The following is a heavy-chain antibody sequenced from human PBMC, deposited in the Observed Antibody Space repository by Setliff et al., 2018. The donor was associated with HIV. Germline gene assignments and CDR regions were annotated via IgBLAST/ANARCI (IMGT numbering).Heavy chain of an antibody. CDR3: ARELFGEFDN. CDR1: GFTFRSQD. J-gene: IGHJ5*02. V-gene: IGHV3-23*01. CDR2: ISGSGDRT. D-gene: IGHD3-10*02. Sequence: PGGSLRLSCAASGFTFRSQDINWVRQAPGKELEWVSGISGSGDRTYYVDSVKGRFTISCDTSKNTLYLQMKSLRAEDTAIYYCARELFGEFDNWGPGTPVTVSS.